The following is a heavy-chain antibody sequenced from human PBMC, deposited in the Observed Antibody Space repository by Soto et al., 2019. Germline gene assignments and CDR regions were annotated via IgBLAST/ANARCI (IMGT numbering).Heavy chain of an antibody. J-gene: IGHJ4*02. CDR1: GGTFSSYA. CDR3: ARESAFHYYDSSGYYGY. D-gene: IGHD3-22*01. Sequence: SFQVYCNPSGGTFSSYAISWVRQAPGQGLEWMGGIIPIFGTANYAQKFQGRVTITADESTSTAYMELSSLRSEDTAVYYCARESAFHYYDSSGYYGYWGQGTLVTVSS. V-gene: IGHV1-69*13. CDR2: IIPIFGTA.